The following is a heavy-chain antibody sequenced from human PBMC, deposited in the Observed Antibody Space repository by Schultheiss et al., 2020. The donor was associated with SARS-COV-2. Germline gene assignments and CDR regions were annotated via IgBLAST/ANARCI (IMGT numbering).Heavy chain of an antibody. Sequence: ASVKVSCKASGYTFTSYGISWVRQAPGQGLEWMGWINPNSGGTNYAQKFQGRVTMTRDTSISTAYMELSRLRSDDTAVYYCARSRNWGNDAFDIWGQGTMVTVSS. D-gene: IGHD7-27*01. CDR2: INPNSGGT. J-gene: IGHJ3*02. CDR1: GYTFTSYG. V-gene: IGHV1-2*02. CDR3: ARSRNWGNDAFDI.